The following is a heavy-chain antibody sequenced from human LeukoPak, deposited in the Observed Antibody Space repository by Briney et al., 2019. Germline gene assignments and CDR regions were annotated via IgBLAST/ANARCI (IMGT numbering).Heavy chain of an antibody. CDR1: GGSVSSGSYY. Sequence: PSETLYLTCTVSGGSVSSGSYYWSWIRQPPGKGLEWIGYISYSGSTNYNPSLKSRATISVDTSKNQFSLKLSSVTAADTAVYYCARGSFYYGMDVWGQGTTVTVSS. CDR2: ISYSGST. V-gene: IGHV4-61*01. J-gene: IGHJ6*02. CDR3: ARGSFYYGMDV.